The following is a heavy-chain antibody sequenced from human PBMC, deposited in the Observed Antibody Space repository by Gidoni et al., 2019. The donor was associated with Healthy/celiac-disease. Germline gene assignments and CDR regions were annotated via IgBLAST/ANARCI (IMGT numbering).Heavy chain of an antibody. Sequence: QVQLQQWGAGLLKPSETLSLTCAVYGGSFSGYYWSWIRQPPGKGLEWIGEINHSGSTNYNPSLKSRVTISVDTSKNQFSLKLSSVTAADTAVYYWARGLGRVANGLDYWGQGTLVTVSS. D-gene: IGHD5-12*01. CDR1: GGSFSGYY. V-gene: IGHV4-34*01. CDR3: ARGLGRVANGLDY. CDR2: INHSGST. J-gene: IGHJ4*02.